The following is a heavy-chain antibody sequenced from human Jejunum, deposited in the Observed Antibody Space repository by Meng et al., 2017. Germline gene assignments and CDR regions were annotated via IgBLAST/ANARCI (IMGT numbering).Heavy chain of an antibody. J-gene: IGHJ4*02. CDR2: INRNNGDT. V-gene: IGHV1-2*06. CDR1: GYSFTSFG. Sequence: QVQLVQSGGGVKKPGASVKVSCQASGYSFTSFGISWVRQAPGQGLEWMGRINRNNGDTNYAQNFQGRVTMTRDTSISTAYMELNRLRSDDTAVYYCARGMHSGGWYYFDSWGQGTLVTVSS. CDR3: ARGMHSGGWYYFDS. D-gene: IGHD6-19*01.